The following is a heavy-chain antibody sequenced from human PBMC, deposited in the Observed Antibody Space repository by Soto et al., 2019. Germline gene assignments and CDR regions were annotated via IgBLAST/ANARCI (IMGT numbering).Heavy chain of an antibody. CDR3: TKQIGGTRTPAAFDI. Sequence: GGPLRLSCAASGFTFSSYAMSWVRQAPGKGLEWVSAISGSGGSTYYADSVKGRFTISRDNSKNTLYLQMNSRRAEDTAVYYCTKQIGGTRTPAAFDIWGQGTMVTVSS. D-gene: IGHD2-15*01. CDR1: GFTFSSYA. V-gene: IGHV3-23*01. CDR2: ISGSGGST. J-gene: IGHJ3*02.